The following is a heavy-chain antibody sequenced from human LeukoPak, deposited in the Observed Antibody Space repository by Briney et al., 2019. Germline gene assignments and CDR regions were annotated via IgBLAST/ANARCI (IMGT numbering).Heavy chain of an antibody. D-gene: IGHD6-13*01. CDR1: GFTFTGYY. CDR2: MNPDSGGT. Sequence: ASVKVSCKTSGFTFTGYYIHWVRQAPGQGLGWMGWMNPDSGGTNYAQRFQGRVTMTRDTSISTVYMELSGLRSDDTAVYYCTRTDAGYSSSWYGNWGQGTLVTVSS. V-gene: IGHV1-2*02. CDR3: TRTDAGYSSSWYGN. J-gene: IGHJ4*02.